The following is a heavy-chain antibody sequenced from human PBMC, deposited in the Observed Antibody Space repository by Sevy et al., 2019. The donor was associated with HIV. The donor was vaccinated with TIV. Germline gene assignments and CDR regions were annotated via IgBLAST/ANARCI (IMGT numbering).Heavy chain of an antibody. CDR1: GGSISSYY. J-gene: IGHJ6*03. D-gene: IGHD6-6*01. V-gene: IGHV4-59*08. CDR3: ARNGVYSSSSVEGRYYYYYMDV. CDR2: IYYSGST. Sequence: SETLSLTCTVSGGSISSYYWSWIRQPPGKGLEWIGYIYYSGSTNYNPSLKSRVTISVDTSKNQFSLKLSSVTAADTAVYYCARNGVYSSSSVEGRYYYYYMDVWGKGTTVTVSS.